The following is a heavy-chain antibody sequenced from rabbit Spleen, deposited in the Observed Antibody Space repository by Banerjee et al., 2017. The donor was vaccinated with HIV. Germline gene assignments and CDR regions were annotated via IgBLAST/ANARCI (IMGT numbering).Heavy chain of an antibody. D-gene: IGHD6-1*01. J-gene: IGHJ4*01. Sequence: QEQLVESGGGLVQPEGSLTLTCTASGFSFSTSHYMCWVRQAPGKGLQSIGCIYIGSSGSTYYASWAKGRFTISKTSSTTVTLQMTSLTAADTATYFCARAIDSHSWSFSLRGPGTLVTVS. V-gene: IGHV1S45*01. CDR2: IYIGSSGST. CDR3: ARAIDSHSWSFSL. CDR1: GFSFSTSHY.